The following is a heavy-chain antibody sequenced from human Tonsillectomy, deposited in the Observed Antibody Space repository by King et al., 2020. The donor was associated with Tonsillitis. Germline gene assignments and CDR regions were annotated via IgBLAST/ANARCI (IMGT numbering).Heavy chain of an antibody. J-gene: IGHJ4*02. Sequence: VQLVESGGGVVQPGGSLRVSCAASGISFSSYGMHWVRQAPGKGLEWVAFIRYDGSNEYYADSVKGRFTISRDNSKNTLFLRMNSLRAEDTAVYYCAKDATSYYESSGHYYGVDYWGQGTLVTVSS. CDR3: AKDATSYYESSGHYYGVDY. V-gene: IGHV3-30*02. CDR2: IRYDGSNE. CDR1: GISFSSYG. D-gene: IGHD3-22*01.